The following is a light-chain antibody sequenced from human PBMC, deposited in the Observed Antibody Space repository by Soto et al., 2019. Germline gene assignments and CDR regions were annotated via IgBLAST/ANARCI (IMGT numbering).Light chain of an antibody. J-gene: IGKJ1*01. Sequence: DIQMTQSPSSLSASVGDRVTITCRASQGISNYLAWYQQKPGKVTKLLIYAASTLQSGVTSRFSGSGSGTDFTLTINSLQPEDVATYYCQKYNSAPRTFGQGTKVEIK. CDR1: QGISNY. CDR3: QKYNSAPRT. V-gene: IGKV1-27*01. CDR2: AAS.